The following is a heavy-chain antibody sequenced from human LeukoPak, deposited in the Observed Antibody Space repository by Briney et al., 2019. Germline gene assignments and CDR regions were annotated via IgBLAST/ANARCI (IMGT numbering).Heavy chain of an antibody. Sequence: SETLSLTCAVYGGSFSGYYWSWIRQPPGKGLEWIGSMEYSGNTYYNPSLKSRVTISVDTSKNHFSLKLSSVTAADTAVYYCARHYGPWGQGTLVTVSS. CDR1: GGSFSGYY. V-gene: IGHV4-34*01. D-gene: IGHD3-16*01. J-gene: IGHJ4*02. CDR2: MEYSGNT. CDR3: ARHYGP.